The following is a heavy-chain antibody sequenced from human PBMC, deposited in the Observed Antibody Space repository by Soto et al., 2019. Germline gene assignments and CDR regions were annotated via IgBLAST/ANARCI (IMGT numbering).Heavy chain of an antibody. CDR1: GGSISSGDYY. CDR3: ARLGTGEYGMDV. V-gene: IGHV4-39*01. J-gene: IGHJ6*02. CDR2: IYYSGST. Sequence: PSETLSLTCSVSGGSISSGDYYWNWIRQPPGKGLEWIGRIYYSGSTYYNSSLKSRVTISVDTSKNQFSLKLSSVTAADTAVYYCARLGTGEYGMDVWGQGSTVTVSS. D-gene: IGHD3-10*01.